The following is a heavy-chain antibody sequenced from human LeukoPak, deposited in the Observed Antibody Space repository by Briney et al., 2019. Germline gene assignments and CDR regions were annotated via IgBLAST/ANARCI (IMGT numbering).Heavy chain of an antibody. Sequence: GGSLRLSCAVSGFTVSSIHMAWVRQAPGKGLEWVSYISSSGISIYYEDSVKGRFTISRDNAKSSLYLQMNSLRAEDTAVYYCGRGIAVVNPIDNWGQGTLVTVSS. V-gene: IGHV3-48*03. D-gene: IGHD6-19*01. CDR1: GFTVSSIH. CDR2: ISSSGISI. J-gene: IGHJ4*02. CDR3: GRGIAVVNPIDN.